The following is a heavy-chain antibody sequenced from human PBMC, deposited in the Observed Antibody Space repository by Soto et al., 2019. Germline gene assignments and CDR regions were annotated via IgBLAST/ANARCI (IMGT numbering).Heavy chain of an antibody. CDR2: IRSKANSYAT. V-gene: IGHV3-73*01. Sequence: PGGSLRLSCAASGFTFSGSAMHWVRQASGKGLEWVGRIRSKANSYATAYAASVKGRLTISRDDSKNTAYLQMNSLKTEDTAVYYCTRHYDYSNSYYYYGMDVWGKGTTVTVSS. J-gene: IGHJ6*04. CDR3: TRHYDYSNSYYYYGMDV. D-gene: IGHD4-4*01. CDR1: GFTFSGSA.